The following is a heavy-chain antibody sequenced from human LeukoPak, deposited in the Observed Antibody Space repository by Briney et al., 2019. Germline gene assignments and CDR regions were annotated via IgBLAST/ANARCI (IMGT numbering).Heavy chain of an antibody. V-gene: IGHV3-30*18. CDR2: ISYDGSNK. D-gene: IGHD4-17*01. J-gene: IGHJ5*02. Sequence: GRSLRLPCAASGFTFSSYGMHWVRQAPGKGLEWVAVISYDGSNKYYADSVKGRFTISRDNSKSTLYLQMNSLRAEDTAVYYCAKDDQHYGDYPGWFDPWGQGTLVTVSS. CDR1: GFTFSSYG. CDR3: AKDDQHYGDYPGWFDP.